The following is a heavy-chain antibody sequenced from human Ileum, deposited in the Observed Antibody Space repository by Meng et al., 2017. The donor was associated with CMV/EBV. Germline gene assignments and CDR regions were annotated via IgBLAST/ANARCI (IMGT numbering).Heavy chain of an antibody. CDR3: ARDNWGSDY. CDR2: INTNSGDT. Sequence: YCETSGYDFTVYTIHWARQAPGQGLEWMGRINTNSGDTYYAQKFRGRVTMTRDTSIRTVFMELSGLQSHDTAIYYCARDNWGSDYWGQGTPVTVSS. J-gene: IGHJ4*02. V-gene: IGHV1-2*06. D-gene: IGHD7-27*01. CDR1: GYDFTVYT.